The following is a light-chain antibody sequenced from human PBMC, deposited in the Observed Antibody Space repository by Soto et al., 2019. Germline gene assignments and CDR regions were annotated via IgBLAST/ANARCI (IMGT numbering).Light chain of an antibody. CDR1: SSDVGGYNL. Sequence: QSALTQPASVSGSPGQSITISCTGTSSDVGGYNLVSWYQQPPGEAPKLMIYEGSKRPSGVSNRFSGSKSGNKASLTISGLQPEDEADYYCCSYAGSDTMIFGGGTKLTVL. CDR3: CSYAGSDTMI. CDR2: EGS. J-gene: IGLJ2*01. V-gene: IGLV2-23*01.